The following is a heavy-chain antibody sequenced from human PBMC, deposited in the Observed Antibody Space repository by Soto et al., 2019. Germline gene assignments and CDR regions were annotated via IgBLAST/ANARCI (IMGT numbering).Heavy chain of an antibody. D-gene: IGHD6-13*01. J-gene: IGHJ5*02. Sequence: GGSLRLSCAASGFTFSSYAMHWVRQAPGKGLEWVAVISYDGSNKYYADSVKGRFTISRDNSKNTLYLQMNSLRAEDTAVYYCARDPYSSPSSWSPVYNWFDPWGQGTLVTVSS. CDR3: ARDPYSSPSSWSPVYNWFDP. CDR1: GFTFSSYA. CDR2: ISYDGSNK. V-gene: IGHV3-30-3*01.